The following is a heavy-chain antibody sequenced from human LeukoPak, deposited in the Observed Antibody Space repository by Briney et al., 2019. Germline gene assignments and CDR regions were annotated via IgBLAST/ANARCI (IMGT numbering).Heavy chain of an antibody. CDR1: GYTFTSYG. CDR3: ARDQVATIRVSYYYYGMDV. D-gene: IGHD5-12*01. CDR2: ISAYNGNT. J-gene: IGHJ6*02. V-gene: IGHV1-18*01. Sequence: GASVKVSCKASGYTFTSYGISWVRQAPGQGLEWMGWISAYNGNTNYAQKLQGRVTMTTDTSTSTAYMELSSLRSEDTAVYYCARDQVATIRVSYYYYGMDVWGQGTTVTVSS.